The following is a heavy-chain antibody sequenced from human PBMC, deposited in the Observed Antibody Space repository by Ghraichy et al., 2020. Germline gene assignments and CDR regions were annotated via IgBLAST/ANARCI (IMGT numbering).Heavy chain of an antibody. CDR2: IYAGGTT. CDR3: ASRIAAASGFDL. J-gene: IGHJ3*01. D-gene: IGHD6-25*01. V-gene: IGHV3-66*01. CDR1: GFIVSKNY. Sequence: GGSLRLSCAAAGFIVSKNYMMWVRQAPGKGLEWVSLIYAGGTTSYADSVKGRFIISRDNSKNTLYLQLNSLRVEDTAMYYCASRIAAASGFDLWGQGTVVTVSS.